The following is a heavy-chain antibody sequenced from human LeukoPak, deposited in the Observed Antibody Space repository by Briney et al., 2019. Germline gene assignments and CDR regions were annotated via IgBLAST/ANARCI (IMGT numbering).Heavy chain of an antibody. CDR2: IGPDGGTT. J-gene: IGHJ4*02. Sequence: GGSLRLSCAASGFTFYTYGMHWVRQAPGRGLEYVSGIGPDGGTTYYAKSVKGRFTISRDNSKSMVYLQMGSLTADDMAVYYCARGAQLTDYWGQGTLVTVSS. V-gene: IGHV3-64*01. D-gene: IGHD6-13*01. CDR1: GFTFYTYG. CDR3: ARGAQLTDY.